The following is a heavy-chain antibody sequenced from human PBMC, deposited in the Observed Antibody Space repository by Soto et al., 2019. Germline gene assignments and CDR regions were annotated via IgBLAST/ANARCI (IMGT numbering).Heavy chain of an antibody. V-gene: IGHV3-30*18. CDR2: ISYDGSNT. CDR3: AKEGGLSGSYYISSSYYFDY. D-gene: IGHD1-26*01. Sequence: GGSLRLSCVASGFTFSSYGMHWVRQAPGKGLEWVAIISYDGSNTYYADSVKGRFTISRDNSKNTLYLQMNSLRAEDTSVYYCAKEGGLSGSYYISSSYYFDYWGQGTRVTVAS. CDR1: GFTFSSYG. J-gene: IGHJ4*02.